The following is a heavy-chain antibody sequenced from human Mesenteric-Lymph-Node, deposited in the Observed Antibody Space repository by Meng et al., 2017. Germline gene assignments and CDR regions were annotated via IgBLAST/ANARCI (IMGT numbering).Heavy chain of an antibody. Sequence: GESLKISCATSGFTFSSHVMHWVRQAPGKGLEWVAIVFYDGGNKYYAGSVKGRFSISRDNSKNTVSLQMNSLATEDTAVYYCARGNRGNSDAFDIWGQGTRVTVSS. CDR2: VFYDGGNK. CDR1: GFTFSSHV. V-gene: IGHV3-30*01. J-gene: IGHJ3*02. CDR3: ARGNRGNSDAFDI. D-gene: IGHD4-23*01.